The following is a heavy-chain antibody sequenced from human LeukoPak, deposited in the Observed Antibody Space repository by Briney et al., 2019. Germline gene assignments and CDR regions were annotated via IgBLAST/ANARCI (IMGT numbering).Heavy chain of an antibody. CDR3: ARDGWSYDLS. D-gene: IGHD3-10*01. CDR1: GFTFSSHW. V-gene: IGHV3-7*01. Sequence: PGGSLRLSCAASGFTFSSHWMSWVRQAPGKGLEWVANIKQDGSVIYYVDSMKGRFTISRDNAKNSLYLQMNSLRAEDTAVYYCARDGWSYDLSWGQGTLVTVSS. CDR2: IKQDGSVI. J-gene: IGHJ5*02.